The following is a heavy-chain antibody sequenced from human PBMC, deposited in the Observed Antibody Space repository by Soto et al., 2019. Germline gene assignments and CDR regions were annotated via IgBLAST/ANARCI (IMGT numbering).Heavy chain of an antibody. Sequence: SVKVSCKASGGTFSSYAISWVRQAPGQGLEWMGGIIPIFGTANYAQKFQGRVTITADESTSTAYMELSSLRSEDTAVYYCARDRGYCSGGSCYRLDYWGQGTLVTVSS. CDR3: ARDRGYCSGGSCYRLDY. J-gene: IGHJ4*02. CDR2: IIPIFGTA. D-gene: IGHD2-15*01. V-gene: IGHV1-69*13. CDR1: GGTFSSYA.